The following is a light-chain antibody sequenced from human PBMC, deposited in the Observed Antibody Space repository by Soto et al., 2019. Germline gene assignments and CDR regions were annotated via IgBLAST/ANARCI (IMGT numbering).Light chain of an antibody. J-gene: IGLJ3*02. CDR3: SSYTSSSTWV. CDR1: SSDVGGYNY. Sequence: QSALTQPASVSGSPGQSITISCTGTSSDVGGYNYVSWYQQHPGKAPKLMIYDVSNRPSGVSNRFSGSKSGNTASLTISGRQAEGEADYYCSSYTSSSTWVFGGGTKLTVL. V-gene: IGLV2-14*01. CDR2: DVS.